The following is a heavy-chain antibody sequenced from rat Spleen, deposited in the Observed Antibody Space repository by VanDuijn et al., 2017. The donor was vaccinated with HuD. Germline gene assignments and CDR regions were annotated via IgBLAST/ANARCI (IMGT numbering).Heavy chain of an antibody. CDR2: ISYDGTAT. D-gene: IGHD1-6*01. CDR3: ATGPRILRLDWFAY. V-gene: IGHV5-31*01. Sequence: EVQLVESGGGLVQPGRSLKLSCVASGFTFNNYWMTWIRQAPGKGLEWVASISYDGTATYYRDSVKGRFSLSRDNAKSTLYLQMDSLRSEDTATYYCATGPRILRLDWFAYWGQGTLVTVSS. J-gene: IGHJ3*01. CDR1: GFTFNNYW.